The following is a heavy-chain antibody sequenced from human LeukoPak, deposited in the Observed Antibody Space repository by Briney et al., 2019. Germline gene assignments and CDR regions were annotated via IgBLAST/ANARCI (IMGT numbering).Heavy chain of an antibody. Sequence: SETLSLTCAVSGVSFSDDYWNWIRQPPGKGLEWLGEINHRGTHEYSPSLKSRVTMSVDTSTNQFSLRLTSVTAANTAVYFCARTIVGPGTSYFDLWGQGSLVTVSS. D-gene: IGHD1-26*01. CDR1: GVSFSDDY. CDR2: INHRGTH. V-gene: IGHV4-34*01. CDR3: ARTIVGPGTSYFDL. J-gene: IGHJ4*02.